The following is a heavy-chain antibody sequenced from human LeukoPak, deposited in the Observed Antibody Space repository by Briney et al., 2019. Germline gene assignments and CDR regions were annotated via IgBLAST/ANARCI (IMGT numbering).Heavy chain of an antibody. J-gene: IGHJ4*01. Sequence: SGGSLRLSCAAYGFTFSSYWMSWVRQAPGKGVEWEDNIKQEGSEKYYVDSVKGRFTISRDNAKNSLYLQMNSLRAEDTAVYYCARVGYITYYYDSNGYYPYYFDYWGQGTLVTVSS. V-gene: IGHV3-7*01. CDR2: IKQEGSEK. CDR3: ARVGYITYYYDSNGYYPYYFDY. D-gene: IGHD3-22*01. CDR1: GFTFSSYW.